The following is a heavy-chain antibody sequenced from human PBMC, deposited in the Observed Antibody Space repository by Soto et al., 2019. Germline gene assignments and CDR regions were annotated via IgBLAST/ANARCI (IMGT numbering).Heavy chain of an antibody. CDR2: IYYSGST. Sequence: SETLSLTCTVSGGSISSGGYYWSWIRQHPGKGLEWIGYIYYSGSTYYNPSLKSRVTISVDTSKNQFSLKLSSVTAADTAVYYCARDGNNDVNDHLRSNWFDPWGLGTLVTVSS. CDR1: GGSISSGGYY. V-gene: IGHV4-31*03. CDR3: ARDGNNDVNDHLRSNWFDP. D-gene: IGHD1-1*01. J-gene: IGHJ5*02.